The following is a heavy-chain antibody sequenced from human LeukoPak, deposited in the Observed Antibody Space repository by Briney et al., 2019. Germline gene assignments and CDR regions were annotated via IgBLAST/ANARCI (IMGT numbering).Heavy chain of an antibody. CDR1: GYTFTGHY. J-gene: IGHJ3*02. CDR2: INPNSGGT. CDR3: ARSPPARRDSSGYYSHDAFDI. D-gene: IGHD3-22*01. V-gene: IGHV1-2*06. Sequence: ASVKVSCKASGYTFTGHYMHWVRQAPGHGPEWMGRINPNSGGTKYAQKFQGRVTLTRDTSISTAYMELSRLRCDDTAVYYCARSPPARRDSSGYYSHDAFDIWGQGTMVTVSS.